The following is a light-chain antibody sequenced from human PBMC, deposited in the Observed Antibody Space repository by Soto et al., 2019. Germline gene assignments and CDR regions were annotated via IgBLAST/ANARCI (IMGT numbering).Light chain of an antibody. CDR2: AVS. CDR1: SSDVGLYDY. J-gene: IGLJ1*01. Sequence: QSVLTQPASVSGSPGQSITISCTGTSSDVGLYDYVSRYQQHPGKAPQLMIYAVSNRPSGVSNRFSASKSGNTASLFISGLQAEDEADYYCSSYTSDSSYVFGSGTKV. V-gene: IGLV2-14*01. CDR3: SSYTSDSSYV.